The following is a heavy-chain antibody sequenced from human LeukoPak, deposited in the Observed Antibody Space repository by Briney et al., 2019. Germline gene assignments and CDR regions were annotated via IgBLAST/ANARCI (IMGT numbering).Heavy chain of an antibody. Sequence: VASVKVSCKASGYTFNDYWIHWVRQAPGQGLEWMGHINPNSGGTISAQKFQGRVTMTRDTSISTAYMELSRLRSEDTAVYYCARETKLAGADDAFDIWGQGTMVTVSS. V-gene: IGHV1-2*06. CDR2: INPNSGGT. CDR1: GYTFNDYW. J-gene: IGHJ3*02. CDR3: ARETKLAGADDAFDI. D-gene: IGHD6-6*01.